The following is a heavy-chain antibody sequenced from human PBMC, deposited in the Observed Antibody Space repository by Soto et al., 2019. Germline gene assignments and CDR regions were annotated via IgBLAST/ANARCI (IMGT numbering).Heavy chain of an antibody. CDR3: ATQADYDSSGYYSSRLFDY. D-gene: IGHD3-22*01. Sequence: QVQLVQSGAEVQKPGSSVKVSCKASGGTISSYAISWVRQAPGQGLEWMGGIIPIFGTANYAQKFQGRVTITADESTSTAYMELSSLRSEDTAVYYCATQADYDSSGYYSSRLFDYWGQGTLVTVSS. CDR1: GGTISSYA. CDR2: IIPIFGTA. V-gene: IGHV1-69*01. J-gene: IGHJ4*02.